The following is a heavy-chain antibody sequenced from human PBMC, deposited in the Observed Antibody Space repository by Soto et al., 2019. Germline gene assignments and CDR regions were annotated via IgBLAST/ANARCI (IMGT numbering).Heavy chain of an antibody. Sequence: GASVKVSCTASGYTFTSYDIYLVRQATGQGLEWMGWMNPNTGNSGYAQKFQGRVTMTSDTSISTAHMELSSLRSEDTAVYYCARRAETNGWNGFGADKYYFDFWGQGTLVTVSS. V-gene: IGHV1-8*01. J-gene: IGHJ4*02. CDR1: GYTFTSYD. CDR2: MNPNTGNS. D-gene: IGHD1-1*01. CDR3: ARRAETNGWNGFGADKYYFDF.